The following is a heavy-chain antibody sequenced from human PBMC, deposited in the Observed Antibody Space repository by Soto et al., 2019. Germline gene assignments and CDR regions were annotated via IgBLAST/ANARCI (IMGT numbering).Heavy chain of an antibody. CDR2: INTVNGNT. J-gene: IGHJ5*02. CDR1: GYTFTKYS. D-gene: IGHD3-16*01. CDR3: AREGVDP. V-gene: IGHV1-3*05. Sequence: QVQLVQSGAEEKKPGASVKVSGKTSGYTFTKYSMYWVRQAPGQSLEWMGWINTVNGNTKYSQKFQGRVSITRDTSANTVYMELNSLRFEDTAVYYCAREGVDPWGQGTLVTVSS.